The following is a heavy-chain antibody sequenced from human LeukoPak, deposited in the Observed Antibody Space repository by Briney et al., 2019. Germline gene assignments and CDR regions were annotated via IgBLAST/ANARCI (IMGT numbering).Heavy chain of an antibody. CDR2: IWYDGSSV. D-gene: IGHD6-25*01. CDR1: GFTFSSYG. J-gene: IGHJ1*01. Sequence: PGRSLRLSRAASGFTFSSYGMHWVRQAPGKGLEWVAVIWYDGSSVYYADSVKGRFTISRDNSRNTLHLQVNSLRAEDTAVYYCVRGALYSSARAEYFQVWGQGTLVTVSS. V-gene: IGHV3-33*01. CDR3: VRGALYSSARAEYFQV.